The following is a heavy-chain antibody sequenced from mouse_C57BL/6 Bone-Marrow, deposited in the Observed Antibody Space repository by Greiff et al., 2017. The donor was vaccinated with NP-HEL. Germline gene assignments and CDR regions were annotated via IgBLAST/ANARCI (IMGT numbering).Heavy chain of an antibody. Sequence: EVQLQESGPGLVKPSQSLSLTCSVTGYSITSGYYWTWIRQFPGNKLEWMGYISYDGSNNYNPSLKNRISITSDTSKNQFFLKLNSVTTEDTATDYCARGDYYGSSTAWFAYWGQGTLVTVSA. CDR3: ARGDYYGSSTAWFAY. V-gene: IGHV3-6*01. CDR2: ISYDGSN. D-gene: IGHD1-1*01. J-gene: IGHJ3*01. CDR1: GYSITSGYY.